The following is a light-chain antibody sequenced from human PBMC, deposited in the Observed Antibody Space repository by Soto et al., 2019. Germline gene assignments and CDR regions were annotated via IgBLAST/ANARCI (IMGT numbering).Light chain of an antibody. CDR1: SSDVGNYNL. CDR3: CSYAGSSTWV. J-gene: IGLJ3*02. CDR2: EVS. Sequence: QSALTQPASVSGSPGQSITISCTGTSSDVGNYNLVSWYQQHPGKAPKLMIYEVSKRPSGVSNRFSGSKSGNTASLTISGLQAEDDADYYCCSYAGSSTWVFGGGTKLTVL. V-gene: IGLV2-23*02.